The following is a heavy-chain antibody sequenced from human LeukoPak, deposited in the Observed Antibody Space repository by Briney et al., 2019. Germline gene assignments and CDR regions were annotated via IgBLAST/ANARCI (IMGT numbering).Heavy chain of an antibody. CDR3: ARDNYVTFDY. D-gene: IGHD4-11*01. J-gene: IGHJ4*02. Sequence: SQTLSLTCTVSARSLSSGSYYWSWIRQPAGRGLEWIGRIYTSGSTNYNPSLKSRVTISVDTSKNQFSLKLSSVTAADPAVYYCARDNYVTFDYWGQGTLVTVSS. CDR1: ARSLSSGSYY. V-gene: IGHV4-61*02. CDR2: IYTSGST.